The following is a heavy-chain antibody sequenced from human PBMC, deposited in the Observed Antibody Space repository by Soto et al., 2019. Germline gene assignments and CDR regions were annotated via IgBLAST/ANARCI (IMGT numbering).Heavy chain of an antibody. CDR2: ISGTGGST. V-gene: IGHV3-23*01. CDR3: LFVRCRCVATEVLYY. D-gene: IGHD5-12*01. Sequence: GGSLRLSCAASGFTFSSYAMTWVRQAPGKGLEWVSGISGTGGSTSYADSVKGRFTISRDNSKNTLYLQMNSLRAEDTAVYYCLFVRCRCVATEVLYYCGRGSLVIGSS. J-gene: IGHJ4*02. CDR1: GFTFSSYA.